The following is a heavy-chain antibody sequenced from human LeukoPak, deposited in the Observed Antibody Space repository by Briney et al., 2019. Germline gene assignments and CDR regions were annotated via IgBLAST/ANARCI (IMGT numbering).Heavy chain of an antibody. J-gene: IGHJ4*02. CDR1: GFTFSSYA. D-gene: IGHD3-9*01. CDR3: AREGTGYPEVLFDY. CDR2: ISYDGSNK. V-gene: IGHV3-30*04. Sequence: GRSLRLSCAASGFTFSSYAMHWVRQAPGKGLEWVAVISYDGSNKYYADSVKGRFTISRDNSKNTLYLQMNSLRAEDTAVYYCAREGTGYPEVLFDYWGQGTLVTVSS.